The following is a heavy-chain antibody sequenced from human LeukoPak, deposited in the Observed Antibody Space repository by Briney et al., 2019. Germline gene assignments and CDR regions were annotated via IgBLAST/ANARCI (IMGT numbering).Heavy chain of an antibody. V-gene: IGHV3-30-3*01. CDR1: GFTFSSYA. J-gene: IGHJ4*02. D-gene: IGHD3-3*01. Sequence: GGSLRLSCAAPGFTFSSYAMHWVRQAPGKGLEWVAVISYDGSNKYYADSVKGRFTISRDNSKNTLYLQMNSLRAEDTAVYYCARGPHDFWSGYYIYWGQGTLVTVSS. CDR2: ISYDGSNK. CDR3: ARGPHDFWSGYYIY.